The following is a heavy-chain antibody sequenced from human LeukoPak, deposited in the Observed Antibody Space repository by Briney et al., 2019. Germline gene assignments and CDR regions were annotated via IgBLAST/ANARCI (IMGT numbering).Heavy chain of an antibody. D-gene: IGHD3-3*01. CDR2: IIPIFGTA. Sequence: ASVKVSCKASGGTFSSYAISWVRQAPGQGLEWMGGIIPIFGTANYAQKFQGRVTITTDESTSTAYMELSSLRSEDTAVYYCARGYDFWSGQKEYYYYYMDVWGKGTTVTVSS. CDR1: GGTFSSYA. J-gene: IGHJ6*03. CDR3: ARGYDFWSGQKEYYYYYMDV. V-gene: IGHV1-69*05.